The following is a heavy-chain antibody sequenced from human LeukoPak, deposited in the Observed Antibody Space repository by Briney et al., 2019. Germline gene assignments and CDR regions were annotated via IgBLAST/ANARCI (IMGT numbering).Heavy chain of an antibody. CDR3: ARAPDIVVVPAALYYMDV. CDR2: INPNSGGT. J-gene: IGHJ6*03. V-gene: IGHV1-2*02. CDR1: GYTFTGYY. Sequence: SVKVSCKASGYTFTGYYMHWVRQAPGQGLEWMGWINPNSGGTNYAQKFQGRVTMTRDTSISTAYMELSRLRSDDTAVYYCARAPDIVVVPAALYYMDVWGKGTTVTVSS. D-gene: IGHD2-2*01.